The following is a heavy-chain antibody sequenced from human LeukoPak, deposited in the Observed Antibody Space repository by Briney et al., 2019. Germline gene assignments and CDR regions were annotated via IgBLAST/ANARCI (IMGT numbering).Heavy chain of an antibody. CDR1: GGSISSGSYY. V-gene: IGHV4-61*02. CDR2: IYTSGST. CDR3: ARETYYYDSSGYDY. J-gene: IGHJ4*02. D-gene: IGHD3-22*01. Sequence: SETLSLTCTVSGGSISSGSYYWSWIRQPAGKGLEWIGRIYTSGSTNYNPSLKSRVTISVDTSKNQFSLKLSSVTAADTAVYYCARETYYYDSSGYDYWGQGTLVTVSS.